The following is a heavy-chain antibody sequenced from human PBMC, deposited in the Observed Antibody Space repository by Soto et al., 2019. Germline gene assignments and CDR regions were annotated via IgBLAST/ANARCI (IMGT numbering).Heavy chain of an antibody. V-gene: IGHV3-53*04. CDR3: ARVSPYYDILTGRYYHYMDV. D-gene: IGHD3-9*01. Sequence: EVQLVESGGGLVQPGGSLRLSCAASGFTVSSNYMSWVRQAPGKGLERVSVIYSGGSTYYADSVKGRFTISRHNSKDALYLQMNSLRAEDTAVYYCARVSPYYDILTGRYYHYMDVWGKGTTVTVSS. CDR2: IYSGGST. J-gene: IGHJ6*03. CDR1: GFTVSSNY.